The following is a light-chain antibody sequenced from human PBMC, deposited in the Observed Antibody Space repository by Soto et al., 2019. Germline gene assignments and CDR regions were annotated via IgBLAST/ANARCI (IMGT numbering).Light chain of an antibody. J-gene: IGKJ5*01. V-gene: IGKV3-15*01. CDR1: QSVSSN. CDR3: QQYNNWPPIT. Sequence: EIVIMEAPATMYLYPGEIATLSCSASQSVSSNLAWYQQKPGQAPRLLIYGASTRATGIPARFSGSGSGTEFTLTISSLKSEDFAVYYCQQYNNWPPITFGQGTRLEIK. CDR2: GAS.